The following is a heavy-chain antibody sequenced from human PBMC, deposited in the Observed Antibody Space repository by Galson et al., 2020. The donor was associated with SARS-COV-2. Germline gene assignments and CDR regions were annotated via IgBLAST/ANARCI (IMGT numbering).Heavy chain of an antibody. Sequence: ASVKVSCKASGYTFTSYGISWVRQAPGQGLEWMGWISAYNCNTNYAQKLQGRVTMTTDTSTSTAYMELRSLRSDDTAVYYCARAHIYCSSTSGYWGVYYYYGMDVWGQGTTVTVSS. CDR2: ISAYNCNT. CDR1: GYTFTSYG. CDR3: ARAHIYCSSTSGYWGVYYYYGMDV. J-gene: IGHJ6*02. V-gene: IGHV1-18*01. D-gene: IGHD2-2*01.